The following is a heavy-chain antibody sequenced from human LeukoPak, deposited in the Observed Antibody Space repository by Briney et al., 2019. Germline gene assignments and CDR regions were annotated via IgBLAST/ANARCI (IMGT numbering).Heavy chain of an antibody. J-gene: IGHJ4*02. CDR1: AFTFDDYS. V-gene: IGHV3-9*01. Sequence: SLTLSCPVSAFTFDDYSMGWDRPPQGRGLGWVSAISWNSGSIAHGSSVKGRFTISRDNAKNTLYLQMDSLRGEDTALYYCAKDKSGYSGYGDYWGQGALVTVSS. CDR3: AKDKSGYSGYGDY. CDR2: ISWNSGSI. D-gene: IGHD5-12*01.